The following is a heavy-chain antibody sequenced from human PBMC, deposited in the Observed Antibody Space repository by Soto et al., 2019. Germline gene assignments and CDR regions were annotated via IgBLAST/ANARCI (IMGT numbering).Heavy chain of an antibody. CDR1: GGSIRTVGHY. J-gene: IGHJ4*02. Sequence: QVQLQESGPKLVKPSQTLSLTCSVSGGSIRTVGHYWTWIRQPPGKGLEWIGSIYHTGSTYYSKSLRSLLTMSVDTSKSQFSLRLSSVTAADTAVYYCARATGTLRSRNCDYWGQGSLVTVSS. V-gene: IGHV4-31*01. CDR2: IYHTGST. CDR3: ARATGTLRSRNCDY. D-gene: IGHD1-1*01.